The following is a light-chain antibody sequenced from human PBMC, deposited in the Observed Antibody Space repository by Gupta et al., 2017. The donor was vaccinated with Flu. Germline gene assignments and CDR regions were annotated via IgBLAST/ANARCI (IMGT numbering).Light chain of an antibody. J-gene: IGKJ3*01. CDR3: QQYGSPHRFT. CDR2: GAS. CDR1: QTVSNMY. V-gene: IGKV3-20*01. Sequence: EIVLTQSSGTLSSSPGERATLSCRTGQTVSNMYLAWYQQKGGQAPRLLIYGASNRATGIPDRFSGSGSGTDFTLTISRLESEDFAVYYCQQYGSPHRFTFGPGTTLDIK.